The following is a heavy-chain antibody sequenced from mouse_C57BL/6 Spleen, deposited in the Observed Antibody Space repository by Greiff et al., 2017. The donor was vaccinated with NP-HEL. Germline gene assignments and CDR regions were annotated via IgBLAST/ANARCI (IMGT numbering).Heavy chain of an antibody. D-gene: IGHD1-1*01. Sequence: VQVVESGPGLVAPSQSLSITCTVSGFSLTSYAISWVRQPPGKGLEWLGVIWTGGGTNYNSALKSRLSISKDNSKSQVFLKMNSLQTDDTARYYCARNDGYGSSSGFAYWGQGTLVTVSA. CDR2: IWTGGGT. J-gene: IGHJ3*01. CDR3: ARNDGYGSSSGFAY. V-gene: IGHV2-9-1*01. CDR1: GFSLTSYA.